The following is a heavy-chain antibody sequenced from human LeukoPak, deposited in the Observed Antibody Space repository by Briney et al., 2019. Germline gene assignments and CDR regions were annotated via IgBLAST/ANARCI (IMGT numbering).Heavy chain of an antibody. CDR3: ARDSYGYERTLDY. J-gene: IGHJ4*02. CDR2: ISGSGGST. CDR1: GFTFTSYA. D-gene: IGHD5-18*01. Sequence: GGSLRLSCAASGFTFTSYAMTWVRQAPGKGLEWVSAISGSGGSTYYADSVKGRFTISRDNYKNTLYLQMNSLRSDDTAVYYCARDSYGYERTLDYWGQGTLVTVSS. V-gene: IGHV3-23*01.